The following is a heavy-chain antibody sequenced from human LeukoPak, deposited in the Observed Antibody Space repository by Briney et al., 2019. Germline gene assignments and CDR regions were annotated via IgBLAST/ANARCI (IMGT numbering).Heavy chain of an antibody. V-gene: IGHV4-34*01. CDR3: ARVSFTVTTFDY. D-gene: IGHD4-17*01. Sequence: SETLSLTCAVYGGSFSGYYWSWIRQPPGKGLEWIGEINHSGSTNYNPSLKSRVTISVDTSKNQFSLKLSSVTAADTVVYYCARVSFTVTTFDYWGQGTLVTVSS. CDR1: GGSFSGYY. J-gene: IGHJ4*02. CDR2: INHSGST.